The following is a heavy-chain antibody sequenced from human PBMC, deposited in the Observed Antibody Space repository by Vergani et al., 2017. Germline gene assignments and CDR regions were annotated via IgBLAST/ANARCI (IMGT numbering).Heavy chain of an antibody. D-gene: IGHD3-22*01. CDR2: IDWDDDK. J-gene: IGHJ4*02. V-gene: IGHV2-70*15. CDR3: ARSTYYYDSSGYLDY. CDR1: GFSLSTSGMC. Sequence: QVTLRESGPALVKPTQTLTLTCTFSGFSLSTSGMCVSWIRQPPGKALEWLARIDWDDDKYYSTSLKTRLTISKDTSKNQVVLTVTNMDPVDTATYYCARSTYYYDSSGYLDYWGQGTLVTVSS.